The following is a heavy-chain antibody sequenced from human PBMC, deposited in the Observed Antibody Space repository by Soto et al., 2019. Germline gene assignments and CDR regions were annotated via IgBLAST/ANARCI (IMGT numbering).Heavy chain of an antibody. V-gene: IGHV3-30*03. Sequence: VGSLRLSCAGSGFTFRNYGMQCVRHSPGKGLEWVALTSFDGFNQYYGKSVEGRFTISRDNSKNTLYLQMNSLRAEDTAVYYCARAGAAAGIVENYYYYGMEVWGQATRVIVSS. CDR1: GFTFRNYG. D-gene: IGHD6-13*01. J-gene: IGHJ6*02. CDR2: TSFDGFNQ. CDR3: ARAGAAAGIVENYYYYGMEV.